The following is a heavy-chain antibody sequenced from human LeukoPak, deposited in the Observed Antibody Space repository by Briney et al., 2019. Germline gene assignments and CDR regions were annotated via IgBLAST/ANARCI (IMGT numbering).Heavy chain of an antibody. V-gene: IGHV3-33*06. Sequence: PGGSLRLSCAASGFTFSNYGMNWVRQAPGKGLGWVAVIWSDGRNKYYAESVKGRFTISRDDSKNTLYLQMNSLRADDTAIYYCAKNGVYCDVHCPADFWGQGTLVTVSS. CDR3: AKNGVYCDVHCPADF. CDR2: IWSDGRNK. J-gene: IGHJ4*02. CDR1: GFTFSNYG. D-gene: IGHD2-21*02.